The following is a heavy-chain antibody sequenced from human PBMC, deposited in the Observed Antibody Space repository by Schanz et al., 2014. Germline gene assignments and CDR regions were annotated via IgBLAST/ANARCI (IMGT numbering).Heavy chain of an antibody. J-gene: IGHJ6*02. V-gene: IGHV3-21*06. CDR2: ISHSGGST. CDR3: ARDSGPYYDKSMDV. Sequence: VQLLQFGGGVVQPGRSLRLSCAASGFTFSSYAMHWVRQAPGKGLEWVSSISHSGGSTYYADSVKGRFTISRDNAKNSLYLQMNSLRAEDTALYYCARDSGPYYDKSMDVWGQGTTXAVSS. CDR1: GFTFSSYA. D-gene: IGHD3-9*01.